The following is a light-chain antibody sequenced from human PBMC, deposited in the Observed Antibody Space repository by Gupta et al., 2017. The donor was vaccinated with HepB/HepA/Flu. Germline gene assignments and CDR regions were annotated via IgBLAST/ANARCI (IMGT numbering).Light chain of an antibody. Sequence: EIVLTQSPATLSLSPGDTATLSCRASQSVGNYLAWYQQRPGQAPRPLIYDVSQRATGIPARFSGSGCGTEFTLTISSREPEDFAIYYCQQRDNCPLPFGRGTTVDIK. CDR3: QQRDNCPLP. V-gene: IGKV3-11*01. CDR2: DVS. J-gene: IGKJ4*01. CDR1: QSVGNY.